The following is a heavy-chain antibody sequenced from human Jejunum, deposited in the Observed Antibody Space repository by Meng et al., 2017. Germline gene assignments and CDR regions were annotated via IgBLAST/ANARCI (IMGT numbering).Heavy chain of an antibody. CDR3: AHRLDHDSSGYYYEVAFDI. J-gene: IGHJ3*02. Sequence: SGPTLVKPTQTLTLTCTFSGFLLSTGAVGVGWIRQPPGKALEWLALIYWDDGKRYNPSLKSRLTITKDTSRNHVVLTMTNMDPVDTTTYYCAHRLDHDSSGYYYEVAFDIWGQGTGVTVSS. CDR1: GFLLSTGAVG. D-gene: IGHD3-22*01. V-gene: IGHV2-5*02. CDR2: IYWDDGK.